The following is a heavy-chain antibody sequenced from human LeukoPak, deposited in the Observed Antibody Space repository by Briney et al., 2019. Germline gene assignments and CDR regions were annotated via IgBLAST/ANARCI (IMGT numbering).Heavy chain of an antibody. CDR3: AKGLYPHGRAEYFQH. CDR1: GFTFDNYA. V-gene: IGHV3-23*01. J-gene: IGHJ1*01. CDR2: ISNSGVST. Sequence: GGSLRLSCEASGFTFDNYAMSWVRQAPGKGLEWVSAISNSGVSTHYADSVKGRFTISRDNSKNTLFLHMNTLRADDMAVYYCAKGLYPHGRAEYFQHWGQGTLVTVSS. D-gene: IGHD2-2*02.